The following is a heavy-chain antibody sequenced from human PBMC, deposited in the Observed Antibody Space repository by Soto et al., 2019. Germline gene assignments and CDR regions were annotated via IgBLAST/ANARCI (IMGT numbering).Heavy chain of an antibody. CDR2: VDWGDDK. CDR1: GFSLKTSGTS. Sequence: SGRTLVNPTQTLTLTCIFSGFSLKTSGTSVNWIRQPPGKALEWLARVDWGDDKYYSTSLKTRLTISWDTSKNQVVLTMTRMDPTDTATYFCARRYNYGQGYYFDSWGKGTPVTVSS. J-gene: IGHJ4*02. CDR3: ARRYNYGQGYYFDS. D-gene: IGHD5-18*01. V-gene: IGHV2-70*11.